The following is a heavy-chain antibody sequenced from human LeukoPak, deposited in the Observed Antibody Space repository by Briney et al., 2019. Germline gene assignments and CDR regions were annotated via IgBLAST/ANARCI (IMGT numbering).Heavy chain of an antibody. J-gene: IGHJ4*02. CDR3: ARVVRKYCSSTSCHSPFDY. V-gene: IGHV3-30*01. Sequence: PGGSLRLSCAASGFTFSSYAMHWVRQAPGKGLEWVAVISYDGSNKYYADSVKGRFTISRDNSKSTLYLQMNSLRAEDTAVYYCARVVRKYCSSTSCHSPFDYWGQGTLVTVSS. D-gene: IGHD2-2*01. CDR2: ISYDGSNK. CDR1: GFTFSSYA.